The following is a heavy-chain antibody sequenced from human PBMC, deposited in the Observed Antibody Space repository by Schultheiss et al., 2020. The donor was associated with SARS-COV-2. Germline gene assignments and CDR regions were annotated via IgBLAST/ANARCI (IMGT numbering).Heavy chain of an antibody. V-gene: IGHV3-15*01. CDR3: TTHYYDSSGYYYD. Sequence: GESLKISCAASGFTFSSYWMHWVRQAPGKGLVWVGRIKSKTDGGTTDYAAPVKGRFTISRDDSKNTLYLQMNSLKTEDTAVYYCTTHYYDSSGYYYDWGQGTLVTVSS. D-gene: IGHD3-22*01. J-gene: IGHJ4*02. CDR2: IKSKTDGGTT. CDR1: GFTFSSYW.